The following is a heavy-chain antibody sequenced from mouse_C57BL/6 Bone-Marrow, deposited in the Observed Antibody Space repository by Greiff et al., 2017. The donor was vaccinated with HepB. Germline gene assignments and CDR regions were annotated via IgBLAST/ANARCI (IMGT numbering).Heavy chain of an antibody. D-gene: IGHD2-5*01. Sequence: DVMLVESGGDLVKPGGSLKLSCAASGFTFSSYGMSWVRQTPDKRLEWVATISSGGSYTYYPDSVKGRFTISRDNAKNTLYLQMSSLKSEDTAMYYCARDSTLDYWGQGTTLTVSS. CDR2: ISSGGSYT. CDR1: GFTFSSYG. J-gene: IGHJ2*01. V-gene: IGHV5-6*02. CDR3: ARDSTLDY.